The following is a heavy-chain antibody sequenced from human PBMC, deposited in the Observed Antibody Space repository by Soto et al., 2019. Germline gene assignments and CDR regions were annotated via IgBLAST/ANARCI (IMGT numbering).Heavy chain of an antibody. J-gene: IGHJ4*02. D-gene: IGHD3-10*01. CDR3: ARHNDYGSPHFDY. Sequence: QLQLQESGPGLVKPSETLSLTCTVSGGSISSSSYYWGWIRQPPGKGLEWIGSIYYSVSTYYNPSLKSRVTISVDTSKNQFSLKLSSVTAADTAVYYCARHNDYGSPHFDYWGQGTLVTVSS. V-gene: IGHV4-39*01. CDR2: IYYSVST. CDR1: GGSISSSSYY.